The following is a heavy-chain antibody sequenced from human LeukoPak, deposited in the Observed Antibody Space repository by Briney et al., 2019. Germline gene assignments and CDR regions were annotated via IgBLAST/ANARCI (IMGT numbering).Heavy chain of an antibody. CDR3: AKRGNNAFEI. CDR1: GFTVSTYH. V-gene: IGHV3-53*01. D-gene: IGHD3-16*01. J-gene: IGHJ3*02. Sequence: GGSLRLPCAASGFTVSTYHMTWVRQAPGKGLEWVSTIYSGGSTNYEDSVRGRFTISRDSSQNTVWLQMNSLRAEDTAVYHCAKRGNNAFEIWGQGTMVTVSS. CDR2: IYSGGST.